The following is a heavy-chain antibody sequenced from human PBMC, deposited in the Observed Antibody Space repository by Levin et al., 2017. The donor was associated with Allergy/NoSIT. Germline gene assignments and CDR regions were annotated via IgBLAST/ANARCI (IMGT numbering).Heavy chain of an antibody. CDR2: INPNTGGT. CDR1: GYTFTDYY. D-gene: IGHD1-1*01. V-gene: IGHV1-2*02. Sequence: PGGSLRLSCKASGYTFTDYYIHWLRQAPGQGLELMGWINPNTGGTKNAQKFQGRVTMTKDTSISTASMDLSRLSSDDTAVYYCATTRVAREGFYWYFALWGRGTLVTVSS. J-gene: IGHJ2*01. CDR3: ATTRVAREGFYWYFAL.